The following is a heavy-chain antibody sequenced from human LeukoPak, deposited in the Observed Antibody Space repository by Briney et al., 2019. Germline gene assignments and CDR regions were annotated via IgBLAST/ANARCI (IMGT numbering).Heavy chain of an antibody. V-gene: IGHV4-39*01. Sequence: NPSETLSLTCTVSGGSISSSSYYWSWIRQPPGKGLEWIGSIYYSGSTYYNPSLKSRVTISVDTSKNQFSLKLSSVTAADTAVYYCARLGVRERGDYWGQGTLVTVSS. D-gene: IGHD3-16*01. CDR3: ARLGVRERGDY. CDR2: IYYSGST. CDR1: GGSISSSSYY. J-gene: IGHJ4*02.